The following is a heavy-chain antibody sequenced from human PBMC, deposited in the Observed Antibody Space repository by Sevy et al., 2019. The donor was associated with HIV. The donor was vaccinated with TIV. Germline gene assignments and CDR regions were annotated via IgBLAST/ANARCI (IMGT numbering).Heavy chain of an antibody. CDR1: GGSISSSSYY. Sequence: SEILSLTCTVSGGSISSSSYYWGWIRQPPGKGLEWIGSIYYSGSTYYNPSLKSRVTISVDTSKNQFSLKLSSVTAADTAVYYCARGGDSGWFLRWFDPWGQGTLVTVSS. V-gene: IGHV4-39*01. D-gene: IGHD6-19*01. CDR2: IYYSGST. CDR3: ARGGDSGWFLRWFDP. J-gene: IGHJ5*02.